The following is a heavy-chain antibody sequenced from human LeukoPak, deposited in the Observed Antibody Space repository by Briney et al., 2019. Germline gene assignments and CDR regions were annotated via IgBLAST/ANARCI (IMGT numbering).Heavy chain of an antibody. D-gene: IGHD3-22*01. CDR1: GFTFSSYE. CDR3: DRALMYCYDSSGYYMYCDYGMDV. V-gene: IGHV3-48*03. J-gene: IGHJ6*02. Sequence: GGSLRLSCAASGFTFSSYEMNWVRQAPGKGLEWVAYISSSGSTIYYAYSVNGRFIISRDNAKNLLYLQMNSLRAEDAAVYYCDRALMYCYDSSGYYMYCDYGMDVWGQGTTVTVSS. CDR2: ISSSGSTI.